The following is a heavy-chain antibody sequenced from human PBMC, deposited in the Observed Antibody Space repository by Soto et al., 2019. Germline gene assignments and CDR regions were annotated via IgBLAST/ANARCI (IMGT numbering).Heavy chain of an antibody. V-gene: IGHV3-7*01. J-gene: IGHJ4*02. D-gene: IGHD6-19*01. CDR2: IEHDGGEK. CDR3: ARRGGWSYYFDN. CDR1: GFTFSSYW. Sequence: VGSLRLSCAASGFTFSSYWMSWVRQAPGKGLEWVANIEHDGGEKYYVDSVKGRFTISRDNAKNSLYLQMNSLRAEDTAVYYCARRGGWSYYFDNWGQGTLVTVSS.